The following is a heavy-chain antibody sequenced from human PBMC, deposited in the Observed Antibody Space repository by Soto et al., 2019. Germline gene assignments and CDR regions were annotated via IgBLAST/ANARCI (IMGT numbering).Heavy chain of an antibody. Sequence: QVQLVQSGAEVKKPGSSVKVSCKASGGTFSSYAISWVRQAPGQGLEWMGGIIPIFGTANYAQKFRGRVTITADESTSTAYMELSSLRSEDTAVYYCARGPYSSGWYYFDYWGQGTLVTVSS. CDR3: ARGPYSSGWYYFDY. D-gene: IGHD6-19*01. CDR2: IIPIFGTA. J-gene: IGHJ4*02. V-gene: IGHV1-69*01. CDR1: GGTFSSYA.